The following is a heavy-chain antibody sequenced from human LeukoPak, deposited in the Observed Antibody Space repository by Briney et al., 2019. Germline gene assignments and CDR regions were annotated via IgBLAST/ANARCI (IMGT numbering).Heavy chain of an antibody. CDR1: GGSISSYY. V-gene: IGHV4-59*12. J-gene: IGHJ3*02. Sequence: SETLSLTCTVSGGSISSYYWSWIRQPPGKGLEWIGYIYYSGSTNYNPSLKSRVTISVDTSKNQFSLKLSSVTAADTAVYYCARPIVVIASFDAFDIWGQGTMVTVSS. CDR2: IYYSGST. CDR3: ARPIVVIASFDAFDI. D-gene: IGHD2-21*01.